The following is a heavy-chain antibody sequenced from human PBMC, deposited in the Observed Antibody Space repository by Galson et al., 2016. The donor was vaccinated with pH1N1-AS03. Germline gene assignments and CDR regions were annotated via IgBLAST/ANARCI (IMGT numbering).Heavy chain of an antibody. J-gene: IGHJ5*02. Sequence: PALVKPTQTLTLTCTFSGFSLSTSGVGVGWIRQPPGKALEWLALIYWDDDKHYSPSLNSRLTITEDTSKNQVVLTMTNMDPVDTATYYCAHFLYGDYATWFDPWGQGTLVTVSS. CDR2: IYWDDDK. V-gene: IGHV2-5*02. CDR3: AHFLYGDYATWFDP. CDR1: GFSLSTSGVG. D-gene: IGHD4-17*01.